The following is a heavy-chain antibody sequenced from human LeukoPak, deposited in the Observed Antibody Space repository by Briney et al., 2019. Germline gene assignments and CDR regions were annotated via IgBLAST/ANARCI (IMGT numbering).Heavy chain of an antibody. CDR1: GFTVSSKY. Sequence: PGGSLRLSCAASGFTVSSKYMSWVRQAPGKGLECVSSIHGDGTRYYADSVKGRFSITRDNSKNTLCLHMNSLRAEDTAVYHCATRIAATGRYYSDFWGQGTLVTVSS. V-gene: IGHV3-53*01. CDR2: IHGDGTR. J-gene: IGHJ4*02. CDR3: ATRIAATGRYYSDF. D-gene: IGHD6-13*01.